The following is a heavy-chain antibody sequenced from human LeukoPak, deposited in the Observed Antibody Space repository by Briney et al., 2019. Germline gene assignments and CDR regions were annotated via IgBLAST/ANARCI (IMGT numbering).Heavy chain of an antibody. J-gene: IGHJ4*02. Sequence: SETLSLTCTVSGGSISSGGYYWSWIRQPPGKGLEWIGYIYYSGSTNYNPSLKSRVTISVDTSKNQFSLKLSSVTAADTAVYYCASTVDTAMVTGVRFDYWGQGTLVTVSS. CDR3: ASTVDTAMVTGVRFDY. D-gene: IGHD5-18*01. V-gene: IGHV4-61*08. CDR2: IYYSGST. CDR1: GGSISSGGYY.